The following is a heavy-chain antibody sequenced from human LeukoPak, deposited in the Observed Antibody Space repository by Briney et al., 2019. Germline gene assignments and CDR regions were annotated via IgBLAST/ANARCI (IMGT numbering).Heavy chain of an antibody. J-gene: IGHJ4*02. CDR3: ARATRYYYGSGSYSHFDY. Sequence: ASVKVSCKASGYTFTSYGISWVRQAPGQGLEWMGWISAYNGNTNYAQKLQGRVTMTRDTSISTAYMELSSLRSDDTAVYYCARATRYYYGSGSYSHFDYWGQGTLVTVSS. D-gene: IGHD3-10*01. V-gene: IGHV1-18*01. CDR1: GYTFTSYG. CDR2: ISAYNGNT.